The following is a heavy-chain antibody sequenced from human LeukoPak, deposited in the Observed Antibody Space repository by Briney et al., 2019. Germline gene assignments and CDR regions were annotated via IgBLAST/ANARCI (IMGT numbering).Heavy chain of an antibody. J-gene: IGHJ3*02. CDR2: IKQDGSEK. CDR3: ARVRDPRQYYYDNSGYRNAFDI. CDR1: GGSISSYY. Sequence: ETLSLTCTVSGGSISSYYWSWVRQAPGKGLEWVANIKQDGSEKYYVDSVKGRFTISRDNAKNSLYLQMNSLRAEDTAVYYCARVRDPRQYYYDNSGYRNAFDIWGQGTMVTVSS. V-gene: IGHV3-7*01. D-gene: IGHD3-22*01.